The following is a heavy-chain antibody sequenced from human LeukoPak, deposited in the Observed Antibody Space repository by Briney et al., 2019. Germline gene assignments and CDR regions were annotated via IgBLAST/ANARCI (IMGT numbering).Heavy chain of an antibody. Sequence: SQTLSLTCTVSGGSISSGDYYWSWIRQPAGKGLEWIGRIYTSGSTNYNPSLKSRVTMSVDTAKNQFSLKLSSVTAADTAVYYCARGGRGDYPRNWFDPWGQGTLVTVSS. CDR1: GGSISSGDYY. J-gene: IGHJ5*02. V-gene: IGHV4-61*02. CDR3: ARGGRGDYPRNWFDP. D-gene: IGHD4-17*01. CDR2: IYTSGST.